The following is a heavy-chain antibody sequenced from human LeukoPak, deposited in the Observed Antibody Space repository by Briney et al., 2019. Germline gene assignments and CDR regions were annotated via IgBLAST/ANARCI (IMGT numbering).Heavy chain of an antibody. CDR1: GYTFTSYY. V-gene: IGHV1-46*01. CDR3: AREASPQGFPY. Sequence: ASVKVSCKASGYTFTSYYMHWVRQAPGQGLEWMGIINPGGGSTSYAQKFQGRVIMIRDASTSTVYMELSSLRSEDTAVYYCAREASPQGFPYWGQGTLVTVSS. CDR2: INPGGGST. J-gene: IGHJ4*02.